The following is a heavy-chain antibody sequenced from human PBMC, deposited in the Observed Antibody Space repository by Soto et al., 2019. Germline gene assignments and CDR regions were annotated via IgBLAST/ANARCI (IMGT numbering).Heavy chain of an antibody. CDR3: ARGGSSTSTGYWYFDL. J-gene: IGHJ2*01. CDR2: IYYSGST. V-gene: IGHV4-39*01. CDR1: GGSISSSSYY. Sequence: QLQLQESGPGLVKPSETLSLTCTVSGGSISSSSYYWGWIRQPPGKGLEWIGSIYYSGSTYYNPSLKSRVTISXXTXKXXCSLKLSSVTAADTAVYYCARGGSSTSTGYWYFDLWGRGTLVTVSS. D-gene: IGHD2-2*01.